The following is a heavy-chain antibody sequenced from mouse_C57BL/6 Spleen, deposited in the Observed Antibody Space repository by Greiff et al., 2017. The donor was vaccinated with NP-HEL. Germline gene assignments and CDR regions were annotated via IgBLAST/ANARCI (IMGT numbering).Heavy chain of an antibody. V-gene: IGHV5-6*02. Sequence: DVKLVESGGDLVKPGGSLKLSCAASGFTFSSYGMSWVRQTPDKRLEWVATISSGGSYTYYPDSVKGRFTISRDNAKNTLYLQMSSLKSEDTAMYYCARQSTTGYYYAMDYWGQGTSVTVSS. D-gene: IGHD1-1*01. J-gene: IGHJ4*01. CDR3: ARQSTTGYYYAMDY. CDR1: GFTFSSYG. CDR2: ISSGGSYT.